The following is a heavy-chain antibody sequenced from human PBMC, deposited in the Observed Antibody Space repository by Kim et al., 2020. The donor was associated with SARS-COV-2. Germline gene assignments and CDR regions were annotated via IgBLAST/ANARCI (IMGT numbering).Heavy chain of an antibody. CDR3: AKEDGGPIAVAGPPFDY. V-gene: IGHV3-23*01. CDR1: GFTFSSYA. D-gene: IGHD6-19*01. J-gene: IGHJ4*02. CDR2: ISGSGGST. Sequence: GGSLRLSCAASGFTFSSYAMSWVRQAPGKGLEWVSAISGSGGSTYYADSVKGRFTISRDNSKNTLYLQMNSLRAEDTAVYYCAKEDGGPIAVAGPPFDYWGQGTLVTVSS.